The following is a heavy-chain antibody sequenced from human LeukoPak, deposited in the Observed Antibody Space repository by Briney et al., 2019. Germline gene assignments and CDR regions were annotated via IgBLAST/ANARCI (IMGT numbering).Heavy chain of an antibody. D-gene: IGHD1-26*01. CDR3: ARGRGSGSYFWFDP. CDR2: INHSGST. CDR1: GGSFSGYY. J-gene: IGHJ5*02. Sequence: WETLSLTCAVYGGSFSGYYWSWIRQPPGKGLEWIGEINHSGSTNYNPSLKSRVTISVDTSKNQFSLKLSSVTAADTAVYYCARGRGSGSYFWFDPWGQGTLVTVSS. V-gene: IGHV4-34*01.